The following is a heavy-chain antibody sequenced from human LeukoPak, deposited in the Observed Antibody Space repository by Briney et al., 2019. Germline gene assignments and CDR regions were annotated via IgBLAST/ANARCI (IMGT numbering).Heavy chain of an antibody. CDR1: GFTFSSYG. D-gene: IGHD3-22*01. CDR2: ISYDGSNK. V-gene: IGHV3-30*18. CDR3: AKDITMIVVAHSGFDP. Sequence: GGSLRLSCAASGFTFSSYGMHWVRQAPGKGLEWVAVISYDGSNKYYADSVKGRFTISRDNSKNTLYLQMNSLRAEDTAVYYCAKDITMIVVAHSGFDPWGQGTLVTVSS. J-gene: IGHJ5*02.